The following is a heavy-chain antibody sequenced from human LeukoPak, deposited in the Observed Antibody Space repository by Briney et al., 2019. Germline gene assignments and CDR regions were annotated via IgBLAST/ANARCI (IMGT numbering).Heavy chain of an antibody. CDR2: IWYDGSNK. Sequence: SGGSLRLSCAASGFTFSSYGMHWVRQAPGKGLEWVAVIWYDGSNKYYADSVKGRFTISRDNSKNTLCLQMNSLRAEDTAVYYCARDWPSGWQQLPDYDAVDIWGQGTMVTVSS. CDR3: ARDWPSGWQQLPDYDAVDI. CDR1: GFTFSSYG. D-gene: IGHD6-13*01. V-gene: IGHV3-33*01. J-gene: IGHJ3*02.